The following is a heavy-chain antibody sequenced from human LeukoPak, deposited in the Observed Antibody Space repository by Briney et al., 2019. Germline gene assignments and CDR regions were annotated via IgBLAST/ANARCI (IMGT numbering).Heavy chain of an antibody. J-gene: IGHJ5*02. Sequence: GGSLRLSCAASGFTFTNFEMNWVRQDPGKGLEWVSYISYSGSTTSYADSVKGRFTISRDNAKNSLYLQMNSLRAEDTAVYYCARAGPPAFDPWGQGTLVTVSS. V-gene: IGHV3-48*03. CDR3: ARAGPPAFDP. CDR2: ISYSGSTT. CDR1: GFTFTNFE.